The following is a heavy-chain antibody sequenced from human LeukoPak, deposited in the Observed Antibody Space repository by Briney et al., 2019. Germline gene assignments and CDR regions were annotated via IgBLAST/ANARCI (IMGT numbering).Heavy chain of an antibody. CDR2: IIPIFGTA. D-gene: IGHD2-15*01. CDR3: ARDQGVVAATDDAFDI. Sequence: SVKVSCKASGGTFSSYAISWVRQAPGQGLEWMGGIIPIFGTANYAQKFQGRVTITADESTSTAYMELSSLRSEDTAVYYCARDQGVVAATDDAFDIWGQGTMVTVSS. CDR1: GGTFSSYA. V-gene: IGHV1-69*01. J-gene: IGHJ3*02.